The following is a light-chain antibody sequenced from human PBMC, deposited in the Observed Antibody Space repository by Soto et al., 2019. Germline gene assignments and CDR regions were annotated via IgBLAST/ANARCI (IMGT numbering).Light chain of an antibody. Sequence: EIVLTQSPGTLSLSPGERATLSCRASQSVSSSYLAWYQQRPGQAPRLLIFGASTRATDITDRFSGSGSGTDFTLTISRLEPEDFAVYYCQRYDSSSYTFGQGTKLQIK. CDR3: QRYDSSSYT. J-gene: IGKJ2*01. V-gene: IGKV3-20*01. CDR1: QSVSSSY. CDR2: GAS.